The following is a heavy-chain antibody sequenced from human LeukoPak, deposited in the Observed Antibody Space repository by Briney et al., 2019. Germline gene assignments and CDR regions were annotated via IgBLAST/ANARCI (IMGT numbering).Heavy chain of an antibody. D-gene: IGHD3-22*01. Sequence: SETLSLTCTVSGGSISSYYWSWIRQPPGKGLEWIGYIYYSGSTNYNPSLKSRVTISVGTSKNQFSLKLSSVTAADTAVYYCARVGRYYYDSSGYSTLFDYWGQGTLVTVSS. V-gene: IGHV4-59*12. CDR3: ARVGRYYYDSSGYSTLFDY. CDR1: GGSISSYY. CDR2: IYYSGST. J-gene: IGHJ4*02.